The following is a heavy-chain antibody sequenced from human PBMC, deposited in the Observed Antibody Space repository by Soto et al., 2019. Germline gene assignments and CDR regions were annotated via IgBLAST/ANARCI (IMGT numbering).Heavy chain of an antibody. CDR2: ISAYNGNT. J-gene: IGHJ5*02. CDR3: ARDGGRGDGYSNWFDP. Sequence: SCKASGYTFTSYGISWVRQAPGQGLEWMGWISAYNGNTNYAQKLQGRVTMTTDTSTSTAYMELRSLRSDDTAVYYCARDGGRGDGYSNWFDPWGQGTLVTVSS. V-gene: IGHV1-18*01. CDR1: GYTFTSYG. D-gene: IGHD3-10*01.